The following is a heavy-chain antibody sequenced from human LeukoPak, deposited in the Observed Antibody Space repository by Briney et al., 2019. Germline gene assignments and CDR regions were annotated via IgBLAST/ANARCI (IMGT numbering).Heavy chain of an antibody. CDR1: GFTFSSYS. V-gene: IGHV3-48*01. CDR2: ISSSRSTI. D-gene: IGHD1-26*01. CDR3: ARGSGSYSFNLLGFDP. J-gene: IGHJ5*02. Sequence: GGSLRLSCAASGFTFSSYSMNWVRQAPGKGLEWVSYISSSRSTIYYANSVKGRFTISRDNAKNSLYLQMNSLRAEDTAVYYCARGSGSYSFNLLGFDPWGQGTLVTVSS.